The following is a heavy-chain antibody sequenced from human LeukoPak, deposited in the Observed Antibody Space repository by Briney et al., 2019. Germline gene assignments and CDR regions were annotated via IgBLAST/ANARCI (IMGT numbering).Heavy chain of an antibody. CDR2: ISYDGSNK. J-gene: IGHJ4*02. Sequence: GRSLRLSCAASGFTFSSYAMHWVRQAPGKGLEWVAVISYDGSNKYYADSVKGRFTISRDNSKNTLYLQMNSLRAEDTAVYYCTKDLMAWELLNYWGQGTLVTVSS. D-gene: IGHD1-26*01. V-gene: IGHV3-30*04. CDR3: TKDLMAWELLNY. CDR1: GFTFSSYA.